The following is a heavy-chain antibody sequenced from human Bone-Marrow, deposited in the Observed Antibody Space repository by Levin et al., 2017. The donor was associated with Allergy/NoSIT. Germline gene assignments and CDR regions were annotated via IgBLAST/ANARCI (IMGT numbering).Heavy chain of an antibody. D-gene: IGHD3-10*01. V-gene: IGHV4-61*01. J-gene: IGHJ6*03. Sequence: PSETLSLTCTVSGASVTSGTYYWTWIRQPPGKGLEWIGSVFHTGSANYNPSLKSRLTISVDTSKNQFSLNLISVTAADTAIYFCARGASGSASGNYYLNFYYYMDIWAKGTSVTVSS. CDR1: GASVTSGTYY. CDR3: ARGASGSASGNYYLNFYYYMDI. CDR2: VFHTGSA.